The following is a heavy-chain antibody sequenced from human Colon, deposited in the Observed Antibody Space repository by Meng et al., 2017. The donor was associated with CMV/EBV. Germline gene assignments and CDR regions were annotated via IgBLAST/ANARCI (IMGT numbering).Heavy chain of an antibody. CDR1: AGSIRIGYYY. Sequence: LQESVPGLETPSQTLPLLCTLSAGSIRIGYYYWSWIRQPPGKGLEWIGYIYYSGSTYYNPSLTSRVTISVDTSKNQFSLKLSSVTAADTAVYYCARGADYGGNPLDYWGQGTLVTVSS. CDR2: IYYSGST. D-gene: IGHD4-23*01. V-gene: IGHV4-30-4*08. CDR3: ARGADYGGNPLDY. J-gene: IGHJ4*02.